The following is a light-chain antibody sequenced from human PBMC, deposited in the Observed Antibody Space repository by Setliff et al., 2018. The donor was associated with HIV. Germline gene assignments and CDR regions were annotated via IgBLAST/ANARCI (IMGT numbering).Light chain of an antibody. CDR2: LNS. Sequence: QSVLTQPPSVSGAPGQRVTISCTGSSSNIGAGYDVHWYRQLPETAPKLLIFLNSNRPSGVPDRFSASKSGTSASLAITGLQAEDEADYYCQSYDSSLKYGFGTGTKVTVL. CDR1: SSNIGAGYD. J-gene: IGLJ1*01. CDR3: QSYDSSLKYG. V-gene: IGLV1-40*01.